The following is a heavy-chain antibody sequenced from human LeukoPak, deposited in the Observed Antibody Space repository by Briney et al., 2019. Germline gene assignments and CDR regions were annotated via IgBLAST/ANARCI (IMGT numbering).Heavy chain of an antibody. Sequence: GASVKVSCKASGGTLSRYSISWVRQAPGQGLEWMGGTNPIVGATYYAQKFQGRVTISRDESTSTANMELSSLRPDDTAVYYCARGRVMNDYGGNILEYWGQGTLVTVSS. D-gene: IGHD4-23*01. J-gene: IGHJ4*02. V-gene: IGHV1-69*13. CDR3: ARGRVMNDYGGNILEY. CDR1: GGTLSRYS. CDR2: TNPIVGAT.